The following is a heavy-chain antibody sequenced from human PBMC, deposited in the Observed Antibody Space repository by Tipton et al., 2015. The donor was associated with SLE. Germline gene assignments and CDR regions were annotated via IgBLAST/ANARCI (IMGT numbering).Heavy chain of an antibody. V-gene: IGHV3-74*01. D-gene: IGHD1-26*01. Sequence: SLRLSCAASGFTFSSYWMHWVRQAPGKGLVWVSRINSDGSSTSYADSVKGRFTISRDNAKNTLYLQMNSLRAEDTAVYYCARSSGSYQDDAFDIWGQGTMVTVSS. CDR1: GFTFSSYW. J-gene: IGHJ3*02. CDR3: ARSSGSYQDDAFDI. CDR2: INSDGSST.